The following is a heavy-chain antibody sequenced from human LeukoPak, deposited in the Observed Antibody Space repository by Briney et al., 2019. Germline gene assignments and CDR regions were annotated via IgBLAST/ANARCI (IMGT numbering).Heavy chain of an antibody. V-gene: IGHV1-24*01. CDR3: ATDLRITMVRGVMVDAFDI. J-gene: IGHJ3*02. Sequence: ASVKVSCKVSGYTLTELSMHWVRQAPGKGLEWMGCFDPEDGETIYAQKFQGRVAMTEDTSTDTAYMELSSLRSEDTAVYYCATDLRITMVRGVMVDAFDIWGQGTMVTVSS. D-gene: IGHD3-10*01. CDR2: FDPEDGET. CDR1: GYTLTELS.